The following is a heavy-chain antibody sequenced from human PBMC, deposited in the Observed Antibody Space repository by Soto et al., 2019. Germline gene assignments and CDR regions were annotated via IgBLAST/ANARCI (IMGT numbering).Heavy chain of an antibody. D-gene: IGHD6-6*01. J-gene: IGHJ4*02. V-gene: IGHV1-2*04. Sequence: QVQLVQSGAEVKRPGASVKVSCKASGYTFTGNYMHWVRQAPGQGLEWMGWINPNTGVTHYAHKFQGWVTMTRDTSTSTAYMELRSLKFDEPAVYYCAREYTSSRFDYWGQGSLVTVPS. CDR2: INPNTGVT. CDR3: AREYTSSRFDY. CDR1: GYTFTGNY.